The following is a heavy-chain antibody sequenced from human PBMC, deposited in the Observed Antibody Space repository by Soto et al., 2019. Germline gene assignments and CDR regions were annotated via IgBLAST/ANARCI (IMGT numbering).Heavy chain of an antibody. CDR3: ARERGSSITMVRGVSLDY. V-gene: IGHV1-3*01. CDR2: INAGNGNT. Sequence: ASVKVSCKASGYTFTSYAMHWVRQAPGQRLEWMGWINAGNGNTKYSQKFQGRVTITRDTSASTAYMELSSLRSEDTAVYYCARERGSSITMVRGVSLDYWGQGTLVTVSS. D-gene: IGHD3-10*01. CDR1: GYTFTSYA. J-gene: IGHJ4*02.